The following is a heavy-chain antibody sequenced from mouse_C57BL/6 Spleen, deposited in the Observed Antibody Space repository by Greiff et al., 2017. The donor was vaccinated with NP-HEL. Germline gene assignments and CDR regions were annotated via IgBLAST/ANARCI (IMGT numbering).Heavy chain of an antibody. D-gene: IGHD1-1*01. CDR2: IYPSDSYT. CDR1: GYTFTSYW. J-gene: IGHJ4*01. V-gene: IGHV1-59*01. CDR3: ARRAYYGSDYYDMDY. Sequence: QVQLQQPGAELVRPGTSVKLSCKASGYTFTSYWMHWVKQRPGQGLEWIGVIYPSDSYTNYNQKFKGKATLTVDTSSSTAYMQLSSLTSVDSAVYYCARRAYYGSDYYDMDYWGQGTSVTVSS.